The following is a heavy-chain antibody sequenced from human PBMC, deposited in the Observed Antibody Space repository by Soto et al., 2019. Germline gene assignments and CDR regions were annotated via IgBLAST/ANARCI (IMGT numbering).Heavy chain of an antibody. D-gene: IGHD2-21*02. CDR2: INHSGST. J-gene: IGHJ6*03. V-gene: IGHV4-34*01. CDR1: GGSFSGYY. Sequence: SETLSLTCAVYGGSFSGYYWSWIRQPPGKGLEWIGEINHSGSTNYNPSLKSRVTISVDTSKNQFSLKLSSVTAADTAVYYCARGCGGDCYRMYYYYYYMDVWGKGTTVTVSS. CDR3: ARGCGGDCYRMYYYYYYMDV.